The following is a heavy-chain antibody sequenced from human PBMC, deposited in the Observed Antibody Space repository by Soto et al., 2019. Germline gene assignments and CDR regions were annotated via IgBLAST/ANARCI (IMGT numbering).Heavy chain of an antibody. CDR3: ARDPLLWFGESTSS. Sequence: PSETLSLTCAVYGGSFSGYYWSWIRQPPGKGLEWIGEINHSGSTNYNPSLKSRVTISVDTSKNQFSLKLSSVTAADTAVYYCARDPLLWFGESTSSWGQGTLVTVS. CDR1: GGSFSGYY. CDR2: INHSGST. D-gene: IGHD3-10*01. V-gene: IGHV4-34*01. J-gene: IGHJ5*02.